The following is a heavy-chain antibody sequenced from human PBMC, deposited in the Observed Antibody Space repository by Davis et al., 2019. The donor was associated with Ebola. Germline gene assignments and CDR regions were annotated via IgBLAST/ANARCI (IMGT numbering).Heavy chain of an antibody. D-gene: IGHD3-3*01. V-gene: IGHV1-46*01. CDR2: IAPSGDFT. J-gene: IGHJ4*02. Sequence: ASVKVSCKASGYTFTDYYMNWVRQAPGQGLEWMGIIAPSGDFTRFAPKFQGRITLTTDTSTNTVYMELTSLKAEDTAVYYCARALDRLLDFDYWGQGTLVTVSS. CDR1: GYTFTDYY. CDR3: ARALDRLLDFDY.